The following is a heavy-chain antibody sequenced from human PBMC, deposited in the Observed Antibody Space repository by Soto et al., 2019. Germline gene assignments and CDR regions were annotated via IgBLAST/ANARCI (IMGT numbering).Heavy chain of an antibody. V-gene: IGHV3-23*01. CDR1: GFTFSDYA. J-gene: IGHJ4*02. Sequence: GGSLRLSCAAPGFTFSDYAMSWVRQAPGKGLEWVSFISVSGSSTYYADSVKGRFIISRDNSENTLSLQMNSLRAEDTAVYYCVKDPYCRSSSCYAGNFVYWGQGTLVTVSS. CDR2: ISVSGSST. D-gene: IGHD2-2*01. CDR3: VKDPYCRSSSCYAGNFVY.